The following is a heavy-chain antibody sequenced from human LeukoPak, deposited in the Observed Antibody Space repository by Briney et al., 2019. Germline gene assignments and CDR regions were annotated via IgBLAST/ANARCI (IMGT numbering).Heavy chain of an antibody. V-gene: IGHV1-46*01. D-gene: IGHD6-19*01. J-gene: IGHJ6*02. Sequence: GASVKVSCKASGYTFTSYYMHWVRQAPGQGLEWMGIINPSGGSASYAQKFQGRVTMTRDTSTSTVHMELSSLRSEDTAVYYCARNTDSSGWYLSYYYYYGMDVWGQGTTVTVSS. CDR1: GYTFTSYY. CDR2: INPSGGSA. CDR3: ARNTDSSGWYLSYYYYYGMDV.